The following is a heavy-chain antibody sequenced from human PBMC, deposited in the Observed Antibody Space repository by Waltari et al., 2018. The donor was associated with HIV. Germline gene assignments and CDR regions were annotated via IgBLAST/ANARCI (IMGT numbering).Heavy chain of an antibody. CDR2: IYYSGST. V-gene: IGHV4-39*07. D-gene: IGHD5-12*01. Sequence: QLQLQESGPGLVKPSETLSLTCTVSGGSISSSSYYWGWIRQPPGKGLEWIGSIYYSGSTSYNPSLKSRVTISVDTSKNQFSLKLSSVTAADTAVYYCAREVGGSGYDWRNSYYYYGMDVWGQGTTVTVSS. CDR3: AREVGGSGYDWRNSYYYYGMDV. CDR1: GGSISSSSYY. J-gene: IGHJ6*02.